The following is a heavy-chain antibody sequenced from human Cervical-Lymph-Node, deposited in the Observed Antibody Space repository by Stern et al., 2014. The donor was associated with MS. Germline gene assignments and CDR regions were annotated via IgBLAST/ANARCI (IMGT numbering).Heavy chain of an antibody. Sequence: VQLVESGAEVTKPGSSVKVSCKASGGTFSKFPSSWVRQAPGQGLEWRGGLFPVFGTPTYAQEFRGRVTITADVSTSTVYMELSSLRSDDTAVYYCALSSETSDRWYSLGYDLWGQGTLVTVSS. CDR3: ALSSETSDRWYSLGYDL. D-gene: IGHD6-13*01. V-gene: IGHV1-69*01. J-gene: IGHJ5*02. CDR2: LFPVFGTP. CDR1: GGTFSKFP.